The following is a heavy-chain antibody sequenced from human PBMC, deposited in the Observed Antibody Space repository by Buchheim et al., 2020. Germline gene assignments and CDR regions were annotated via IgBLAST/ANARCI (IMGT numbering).Heavy chain of an antibody. D-gene: IGHD6-19*01. V-gene: IGHV3-13*05. CDR1: RFTFSNYD. Sequence: EVQLVESGGGLVQPGGSLRLSCVASRFTFSNYDMHGVRQSTGKGLEWVAAIGTAGDPYYPGSVKGRFTISRENAKNSLYLQMNNLRVGDTALYYCARGFSSGWTGDAFDIWGQGT. CDR2: IGTAGDP. J-gene: IGHJ3*02. CDR3: ARGFSSGWTGDAFDI.